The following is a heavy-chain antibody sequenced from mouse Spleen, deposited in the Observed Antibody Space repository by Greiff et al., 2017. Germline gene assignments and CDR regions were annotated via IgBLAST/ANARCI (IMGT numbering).Heavy chain of an antibody. D-gene: IGHD2-4*01. CDR3: ARQGVYYDYEGLYFDY. J-gene: IGHJ2*01. Sequence: EVKLVESGGGLVKLGGSLKLSCAASGFTFSSYAMSWVRQTPEKRLEWVATISSGGGNTYYPDSVKGRFTISRDNAKNTLYLQMSSLKSEDTAMYYCARQGVYYDYEGLYFDYWGQGTTLTVSS. CDR2: ISSGGGNT. CDR1: GFTFSSYA. V-gene: IGHV5-9*04.